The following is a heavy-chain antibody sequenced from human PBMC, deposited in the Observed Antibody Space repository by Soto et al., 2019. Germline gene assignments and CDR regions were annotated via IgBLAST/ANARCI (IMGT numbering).Heavy chain of an antibody. Sequence: GGSLRLSCAASGFIFSNYNMNWVRQAPGKGLEWVSSISSSSSYIYYADSVKGRFTISRDNAKNSLYLQMNSLRAEDTAVYYCARDESWTLVAPGYWGQGTLVTVSS. V-gene: IGHV3-21*01. CDR3: ARDESWTLVAPGY. CDR1: GFIFSNYN. CDR2: ISSSSSYI. J-gene: IGHJ4*02. D-gene: IGHD2-15*01.